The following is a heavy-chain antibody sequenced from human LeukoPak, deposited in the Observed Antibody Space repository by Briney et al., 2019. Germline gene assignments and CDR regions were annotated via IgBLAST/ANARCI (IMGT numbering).Heavy chain of an antibody. CDR1: GFTFSSYA. CDR3: AAYRKDWLPEAHGMDV. D-gene: IGHD3/OR15-3a*01. Sequence: PGGSLRLSCAASGFTFSSYAMSWVRQAPGQGLEWVSAISGSGGSTYYADSVKGRFTISRDNSKNTLYLQMNSLRAEDTAVYYCAAYRKDWLPEAHGMDVWGQGTTVTVSS. J-gene: IGHJ6*02. CDR2: ISGSGGST. V-gene: IGHV3-23*01.